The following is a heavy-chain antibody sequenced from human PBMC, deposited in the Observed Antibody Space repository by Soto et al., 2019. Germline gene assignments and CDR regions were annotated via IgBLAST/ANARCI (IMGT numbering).Heavy chain of an antibody. CDR1: GYSFTGYY. Sequence: HEHLVQSGAEVKRPGASLKVSCKASGYSFTGYYIHWVRQAPGQGLEWMGWINPDSGATNYAQNFQGRVTLTSDTSISTASMDLTSLTSDDTAVYYGARGDYGTGGYPFPYLDYWGQGTLSSSPQ. CDR3: ARGDYGTGGYPFPYLDY. D-gene: IGHD2-8*02. J-gene: IGHJ4*02. V-gene: IGHV1-2*02. CDR2: INPDSGAT.